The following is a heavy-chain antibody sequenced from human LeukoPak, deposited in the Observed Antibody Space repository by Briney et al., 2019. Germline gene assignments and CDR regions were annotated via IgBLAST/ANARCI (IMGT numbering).Heavy chain of an antibody. J-gene: IGHJ5*02. V-gene: IGHV4-31*03. CDR3: AVIQQHVRISGWLDP. CDR2: IYYSGST. Sequence: SETLSLTCTVSGGSINTASYYWSWISQHPGKGLEWIGYIYYSGSTFYKPSLKSRVSMSVDTSKNQFSLRLSSVTPADTAVYYCAVIQQHVRISGWLDPWGQGTLVTVSS. D-gene: IGHD1-1*01. CDR1: GGSINTASYY.